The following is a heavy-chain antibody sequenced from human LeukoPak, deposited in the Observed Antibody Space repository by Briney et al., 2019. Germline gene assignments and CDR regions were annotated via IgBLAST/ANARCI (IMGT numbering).Heavy chain of an antibody. D-gene: IGHD2-2*01. CDR2: ISGSGANT. Sequence: PGGSLRLSCAASGFTFSSYAMGWVRQAPGRGLEWVSGISGSGANTYYADSVKGRFTISRDNSKNTLYLQMNSLRAEDTAVYYCASGPIVVVPAAQIPYYYYYMDVWGKGTTVTVSS. V-gene: IGHV3-23*01. CDR3: ASGPIVVVPAAQIPYYYYYMDV. J-gene: IGHJ6*03. CDR1: GFTFSSYA.